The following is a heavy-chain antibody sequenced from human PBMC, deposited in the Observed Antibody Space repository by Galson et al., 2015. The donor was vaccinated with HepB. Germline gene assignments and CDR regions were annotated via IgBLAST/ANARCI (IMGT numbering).Heavy chain of an antibody. J-gene: IGHJ3*01. Sequence: SLRLSCAASGFTFSGSAMHWVRQASGKGLEWVGRIRSKANNYATAFGASVKGRFTISRGDSKNTAYLQMNSLKTEDTAVYYCTTGGELLAAFAFWGQGTVVTVSS. CDR3: TTGGELLAAFAF. CDR2: IRSKANNYAT. CDR1: GFTFSGSA. D-gene: IGHD1-26*01. V-gene: IGHV3-73*01.